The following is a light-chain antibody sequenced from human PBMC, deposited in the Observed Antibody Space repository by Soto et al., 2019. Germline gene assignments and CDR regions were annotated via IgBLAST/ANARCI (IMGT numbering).Light chain of an antibody. J-gene: IGKJ3*01. V-gene: IGKV4-1*01. CDR2: WAS. CDR1: QSVLYSSNNKNY. Sequence: DIVMTQSPDSLAVSLGERATINCKSSQSVLYSSNNKNYLAWYQQKPGQPPKLLFYWASTRESGVPDRFSGSGSGTDFTLTISSLQAEDVAVYYCQHYWGSPPTFGPGTTVDIK. CDR3: QHYWGSPPT.